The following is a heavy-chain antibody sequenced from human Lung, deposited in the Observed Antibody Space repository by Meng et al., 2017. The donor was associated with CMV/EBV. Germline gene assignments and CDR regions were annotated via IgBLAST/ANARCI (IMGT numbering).Heavy chain of an antibody. CDR3: VTDPPLTGGRWFDP. CDR1: RIIFSTGR. V-gene: IGHV3-15*06. Sequence: SRIIFSTGRMNWDRQGTGKGVGWIRRIKNNDNGGTIKYAGPLKGRYIISKDDSKSTLYLQINSLRAEGTGVYYCVTDPPLTGGRWFDPWGQGTLVTVSS. CDR2: IKNNDNGGTI. D-gene: IGHD3-16*01. J-gene: IGHJ5*02.